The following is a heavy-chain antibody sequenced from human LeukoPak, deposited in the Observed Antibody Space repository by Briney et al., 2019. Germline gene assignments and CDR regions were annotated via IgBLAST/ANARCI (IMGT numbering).Heavy chain of an antibody. J-gene: IGHJ4*02. Sequence: PSETLSLTCTVSGGSISSGGYYWSWIRQHPGKGLEWIGYIYYSGSSYYNPSLKSRVTISVDTSKNQFSPKLSSVTAADTAVYYCARDSVGATRTPSTSFDYWGQGTLVTVSS. CDR2: IYYSGSS. CDR3: ARDSVGATRTPSTSFDY. V-gene: IGHV4-31*03. CDR1: GGSISSGGYY. D-gene: IGHD1-26*01.